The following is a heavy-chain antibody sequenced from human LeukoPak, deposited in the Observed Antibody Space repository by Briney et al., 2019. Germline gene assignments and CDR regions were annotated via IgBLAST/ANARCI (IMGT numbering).Heavy chain of an antibody. CDR3: AREDSSSWPRAYTFDI. D-gene: IGHD6-13*01. CDR1: GGSISSSSYY. V-gene: IGHV4-39*07. J-gene: IGHJ3*02. Sequence: SETLSLTCTVSGGSISSSSYYWGWIRQPPGKGLEWIGGIYYSGSTYYNPSLKSRVTISVDTSKNQFSLKLSSVTAADTAVYYCAREDSSSWPRAYTFDIWGQGTMVTVSS. CDR2: IYYSGST.